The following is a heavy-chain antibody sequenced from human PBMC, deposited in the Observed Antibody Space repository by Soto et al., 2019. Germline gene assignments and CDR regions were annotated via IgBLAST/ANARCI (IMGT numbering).Heavy chain of an antibody. D-gene: IGHD2-21*02. Sequence: PGGSLRLSCEASGFSFSTYSMHWVRQSPGKGLEWVSSIGRRSDIYYADSVKGRFTISRDNAKNSVSLQLSSLRDEVTAVYYCAREETARALADGLDVWGQGTTVTVSS. CDR3: AREETARALADGLDV. CDR2: IGRRSDI. J-gene: IGHJ6*02. V-gene: IGHV3-21*01. CDR1: GFSFSTYS.